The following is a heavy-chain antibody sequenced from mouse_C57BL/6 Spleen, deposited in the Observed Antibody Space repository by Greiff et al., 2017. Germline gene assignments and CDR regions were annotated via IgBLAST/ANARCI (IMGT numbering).Heavy chain of an antibody. J-gene: IGHJ3*01. D-gene: IGHD2-4*01. CDR1: GYSFTGYY. V-gene: IGHV1-42*01. CDR3: ASHDYNVAY. CDR2: INPSTGGT. Sequence: EVQLQQSGPELVKPGASVKISCKASGYSFTGYYMNWVKQSPEQSLEWIGEINPSTGGTTYNQKFKAKATLTVDKSSSTAYMQLKSLTSEDSAVYYWASHDYNVAYWGQGTLVTVSA.